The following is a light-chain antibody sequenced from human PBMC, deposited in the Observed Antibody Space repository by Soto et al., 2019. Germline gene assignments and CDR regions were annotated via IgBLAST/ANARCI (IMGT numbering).Light chain of an antibody. CDR2: DVS. V-gene: IGLV2-11*01. Sequence: QSGLTQPRSVSGSPGQSVTISCTGTRSDVGGYNYVSWYQQHPGKAPKLMIYDVSKRPSGVPERFSGSKSGNTASLTISGLQAEDEADYYCCSYAGSYTNWVFGGGTQLTVL. CDR1: RSDVGGYNY. CDR3: CSYAGSYTNWV. J-gene: IGLJ3*02.